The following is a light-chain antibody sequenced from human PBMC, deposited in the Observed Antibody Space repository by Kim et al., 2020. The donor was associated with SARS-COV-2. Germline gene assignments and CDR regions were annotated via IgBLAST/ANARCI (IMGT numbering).Light chain of an antibody. CDR2: NAS. CDR1: QIISYW. J-gene: IGKJ1*01. Sequence: PVENTPTTTSPARQIISYWLAWYQQIPGKAPKLLIYNASSLATGVPSRFSGSGSGTEFALTISSLEPDDFAAYYCQQYYSYAWTFGQGTKVDIK. V-gene: IGKV1-5*03. CDR3: QQYYSYAWT.